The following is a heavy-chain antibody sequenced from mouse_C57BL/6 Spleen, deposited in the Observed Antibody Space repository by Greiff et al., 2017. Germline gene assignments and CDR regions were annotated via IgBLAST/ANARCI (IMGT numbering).Heavy chain of an antibody. Sequence: VKLQQSGSELRSPGSSVKLSCKDFDSEVFPIAYMSWVRQKPGHGFEWIGGILPSIGRTIYGEKFEDKATLDADTLSNTAYLELTSLTSEDSAIYSCARPPVVEGWYFDVWGTGTTVTVSS. CDR3: ARPPVVEGWYFDV. D-gene: IGHD1-1*01. CDR2: ILPSIGRT. J-gene: IGHJ1*03. CDR1: DSEVFPIAY. V-gene: IGHV15-2*01.